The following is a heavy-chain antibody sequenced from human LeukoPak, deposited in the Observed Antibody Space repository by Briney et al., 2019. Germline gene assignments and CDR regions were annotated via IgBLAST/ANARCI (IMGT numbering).Heavy chain of an antibody. CDR3: ATDLPRYSSSWYFRFDP. D-gene: IGHD6-13*01. CDR2: FDPEDGET. Sequence: ASVKVSCKVSGYTLTELSMHWVRQAPGKGLEWMGGFDPEDGETIYAQKFQGRVTMTEDTSTDTAYMELSSLRSEDTAVYYCATDLPRYSSSWYFRFDPWGRGTLVTVSS. J-gene: IGHJ5*02. V-gene: IGHV1-24*01. CDR1: GYTLTELS.